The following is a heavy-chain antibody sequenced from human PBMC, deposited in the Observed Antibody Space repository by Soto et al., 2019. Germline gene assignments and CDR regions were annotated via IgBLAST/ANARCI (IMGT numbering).Heavy chain of an antibody. J-gene: IGHJ4*02. V-gene: IGHV3-73*02. Sequence: EVQLVQSGGGLVQPGGSLKLSCSASGFTFSGSDIHWVRQASGRGLEWLGRIRSKPNNFATVYGESVRGRVTFSRDDSQNMVYLQMNSLKIEDTAVYYCARHQGYVYGSNSLDDWGQGTLVTVSS. CDR1: GFTFSGSD. D-gene: IGHD3-10*01. CDR3: ARHQGYVYGSNSLDD. CDR2: IRSKPNNFAT.